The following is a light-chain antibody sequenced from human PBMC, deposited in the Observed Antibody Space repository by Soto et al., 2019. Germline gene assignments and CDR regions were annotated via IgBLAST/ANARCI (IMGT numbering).Light chain of an antibody. Sequence: EIVMTQSPATLSVSPGERATLSCRASQSVSSNLAWYQQKPGQAPRLLIYGASTRATGIPARCSGSGSGTEFTLTISSLQSEDFVVYCGQQYNNWPSFGGGTKVEIK. CDR1: QSVSSN. CDR2: GAS. CDR3: QQYNNWPS. J-gene: IGKJ4*02. V-gene: IGKV3-15*01.